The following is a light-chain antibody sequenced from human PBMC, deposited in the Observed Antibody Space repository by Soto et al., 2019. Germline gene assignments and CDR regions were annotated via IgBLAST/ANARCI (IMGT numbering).Light chain of an antibody. J-gene: IGKJ1*01. Sequence: EIVLTQSPGILSLSPGERATLSCRASQSVSSNHLAWYQQKPGQAPSLLMDGASSRATGIADRFSGSGSGTEFTLPISRVEPEDFAVYHCQQFLTSPRTFGQGTKVEI. CDR2: GAS. CDR3: QQFLTSPRT. CDR1: QSVSSNH. V-gene: IGKV3-20*01.